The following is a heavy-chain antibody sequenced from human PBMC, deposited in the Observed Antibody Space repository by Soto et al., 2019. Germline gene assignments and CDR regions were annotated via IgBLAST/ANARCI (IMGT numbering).Heavy chain of an antibody. J-gene: IGHJ5*02. V-gene: IGHV4-31*03. Sequence: KSSETLSLTCTVSGDSINSGGYHWTWIRQHPGKGLEWIGYIYYSGSTYYNPSLKSRVTMSIDTSKNQFSLRLRSVTAADTAVYYCARDRNGNYLDPWGQGTQVTVSS. CDR1: GDSINSGGYH. CDR3: ARDRNGNYLDP. D-gene: IGHD4-4*01. CDR2: IYYSGST.